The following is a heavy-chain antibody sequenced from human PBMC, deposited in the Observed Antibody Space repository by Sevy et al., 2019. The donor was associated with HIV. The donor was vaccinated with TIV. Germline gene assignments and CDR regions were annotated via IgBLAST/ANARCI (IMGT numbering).Heavy chain of an antibody. Sequence: GWSLRLSCAATGFTLSNYAMHWVRQAPGKGMEWVAIIWSDGAYQYHGDSVKGRFTISRDNSKNTLYLQMNNVRVEDTAVYYCARGGYYYDNAAYYALDSWGQGTLVTVSS. D-gene: IGHD3-22*01. CDR1: GFTLSNYA. CDR3: ARGGYYYDNAAYYALDS. CDR2: IWSDGAYQ. J-gene: IGHJ4*02. V-gene: IGHV3-33*01.